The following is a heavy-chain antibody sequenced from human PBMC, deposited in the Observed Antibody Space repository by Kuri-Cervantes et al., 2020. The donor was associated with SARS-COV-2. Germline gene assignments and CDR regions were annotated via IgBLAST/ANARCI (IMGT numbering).Heavy chain of an antibody. Sequence: GGSLRLSCAASGFTFSGHWIHWVRQAPGKGLVWVSRINPDGSYTNNADSVKGRFTLSRDNSKNTLYLQMNSLRAEDTAVYYCAKFGSVITMVRGVIITRTSYYFDYWGQGTLVTISS. CDR1: GFTFSGHW. CDR3: AKFGSVITMVRGVIITRTSYYFDY. J-gene: IGHJ4*02. D-gene: IGHD3-10*01. V-gene: IGHV3-74*01. CDR2: INPDGSYT.